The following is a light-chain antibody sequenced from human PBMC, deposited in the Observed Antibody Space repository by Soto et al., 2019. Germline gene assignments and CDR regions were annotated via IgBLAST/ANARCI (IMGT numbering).Light chain of an antibody. CDR2: QVT. CDR3: TSFSSSTSLYV. V-gene: IGLV2-14*01. CDR1: TRDIAGYNY. Sequence: QSALTQPASVSGSLGQSITISCTGTTRDIAGYNYISWYQQLPGKAPKLMIYQVTIRPSGISNRFSGSKSGNTASLTISGFQAEDEADYYCTSFSSSTSLYVFGTGTKVTVL. J-gene: IGLJ1*01.